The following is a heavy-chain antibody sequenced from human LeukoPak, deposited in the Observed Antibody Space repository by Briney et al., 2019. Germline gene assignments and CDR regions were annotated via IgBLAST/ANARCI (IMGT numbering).Heavy chain of an antibody. D-gene: IGHD4-17*01. J-gene: IGHJ4*02. CDR3: ARVASHGDYDYFDY. V-gene: IGHV1-69*05. Sequence: SVKVSCKASGGTSSSYAISWVRQAPGQGLEWMGRIIPIFGTANYAQKFQGRVTITTDESTSTAYMELSSLRSEDTAVYYCARVASHGDYDYFDYWGQGTLVTVSS. CDR1: GGTSSSYA. CDR2: IIPIFGTA.